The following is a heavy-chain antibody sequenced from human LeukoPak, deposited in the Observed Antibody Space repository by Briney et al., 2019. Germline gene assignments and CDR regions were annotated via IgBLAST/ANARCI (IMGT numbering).Heavy chain of an antibody. D-gene: IGHD2-2*01. CDR2: IYYSGST. CDR1: GGSISSYY. Sequence: SETLSLTCTVSGGSISSYYWSWIRQPPGKGLEWIGYIYYSGSTNYNPSLKSRVTISVDTSKNQFSLKLSSVTAADTAVYYCARMRGASTSGNNWFDPWAREPWSPSPQ. V-gene: IGHV4-59*01. J-gene: IGHJ5*02. CDR3: ARMRGASTSGNNWFDP.